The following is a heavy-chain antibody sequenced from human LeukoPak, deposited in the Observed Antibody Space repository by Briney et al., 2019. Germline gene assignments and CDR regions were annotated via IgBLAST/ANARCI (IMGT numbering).Heavy chain of an antibody. Sequence: GASVKVSCKASGGTFSSYAISWVRQAPGQGLEWMGRIIPIFGTANYAQKFQGRVTITTDESTSTAYMELSSLRSEDTAVYYCARVDHDFWSGYFYYMDVWGKGTTVTVSS. CDR1: GGTFSSYA. CDR3: ARVDHDFWSGYFYYMDV. V-gene: IGHV1-69*05. J-gene: IGHJ6*03. D-gene: IGHD3-3*01. CDR2: IIPIFGTA.